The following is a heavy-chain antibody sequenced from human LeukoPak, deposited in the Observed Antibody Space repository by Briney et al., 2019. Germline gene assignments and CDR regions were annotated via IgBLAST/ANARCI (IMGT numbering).Heavy chain of an antibody. J-gene: IGHJ4*02. CDR3: ARDLYYDILTGYYPIDY. CDR1: GYTFTSYG. V-gene: IGHV1-18*01. Sequence: ASVKVSCKASGYTFTSYGIGWVRQAPGQGLEWMGWISAYNGNTNYAQKLQGRVTMTTDTSTSTAYMNLRSLRSDDTAVYYCARDLYYDILTGYYPIDYWGQGTLVTVSS. CDR2: ISAYNGNT. D-gene: IGHD3-9*01.